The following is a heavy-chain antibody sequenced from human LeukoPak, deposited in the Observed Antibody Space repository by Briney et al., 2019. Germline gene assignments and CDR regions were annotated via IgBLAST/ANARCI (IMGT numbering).Heavy chain of an antibody. D-gene: IGHD1-7*01. CDR1: GFTFSNHY. CDR3: APLLGT. CDR2: SRNKANSYST. J-gene: IGHJ4*02. V-gene: IGHV3-72*01. Sequence: GSLRLSFAASGFTFSNHYMDWVRQAPGKGLEWVGRSRNKANSYSTEYAASVKGRFTISRDDSKNSLYLQMNSLKTEDTAVYYCAPLLGTWGQGTLVTVSS.